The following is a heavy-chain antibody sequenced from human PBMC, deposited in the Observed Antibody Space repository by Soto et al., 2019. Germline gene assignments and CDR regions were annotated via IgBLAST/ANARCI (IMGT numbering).Heavy chain of an antibody. D-gene: IGHD6-13*01. CDR2: ISAYNGNT. J-gene: IGHJ4*02. Sequence: GASVKVSCKASGYTLTSYGISWVRQAPGQGLEWMGWISAYNGNTNYAQKLQGRVTMTTDTSTSTAYMELRSLRSDDTAVYYCARDDVGSSWYKPYDYWGQGTLVTVSS. CDR3: ARDDVGSSWYKPYDY. CDR1: GYTLTSYG. V-gene: IGHV1-18*01.